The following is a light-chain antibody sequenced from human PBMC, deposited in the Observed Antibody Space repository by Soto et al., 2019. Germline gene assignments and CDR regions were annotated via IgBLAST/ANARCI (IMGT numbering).Light chain of an antibody. CDR2: DAS. CDR1: HSVSSSY. Sequence: IVLTQSPGTLSLSPGERATLSCRASHSVSSSYLAWYQQKPGQAPRLLIYDASSSAAAIPDRFSGSGSGTDFTLTSTRLEPEDFAVYYCQQYGSSPRTFGQGTKGEIK. V-gene: IGKV3-20*01. J-gene: IGKJ1*01. CDR3: QQYGSSPRT.